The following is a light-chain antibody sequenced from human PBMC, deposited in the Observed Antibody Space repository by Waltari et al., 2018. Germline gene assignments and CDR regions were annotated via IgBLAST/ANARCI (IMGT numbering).Light chain of an antibody. V-gene: IGKV3-11*01. CDR2: DAS. Sequence: EIVLTQSPATLSLSPGETANLSCRASQSVRSYLAWYQKKPGQAPRLLISDASNRATGIPARFSGSGSGADFTLTISSLEPEDFAVYYCHQRSDWPRTFGQGTKVEIK. CDR3: HQRSDWPRT. CDR1: QSVRSY. J-gene: IGKJ2*01.